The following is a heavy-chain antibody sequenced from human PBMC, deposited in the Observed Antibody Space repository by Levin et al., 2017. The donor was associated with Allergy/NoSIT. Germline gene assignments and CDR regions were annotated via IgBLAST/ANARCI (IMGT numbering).Heavy chain of an antibody. CDR1: GGSISSGGYS. V-gene: IGHV4-30-2*01. CDR3: AREGLYGSGSSR. CDR2: IYHSGST. D-gene: IGHD3-10*01. Sequence: TSETLSLTCAVSGGSISSGGYSWSWIRQPPGKGLEWIGYIYHSGSTYYNPSLKSRVTISVDRSKNQFSLKLSSVTAADTAVYYCAREGLYGSGSSRWGRGTLVTVSS. J-gene: IGHJ2*01.